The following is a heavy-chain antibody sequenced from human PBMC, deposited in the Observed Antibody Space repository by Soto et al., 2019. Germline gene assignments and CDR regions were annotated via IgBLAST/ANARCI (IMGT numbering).Heavy chain of an antibody. CDR1: GFSLTTGKMG. J-gene: IGHJ6*02. CDR2: IFYDNER. D-gene: IGHD3-9*01. Sequence: QVTLKESGPALVKPTETLTLTCTVSGFSLTTGKMGVSWIRQPPGKALEWLAHIFYDNERSYSTSVQGKLTNSQDNSGSQVVLSMTNVDPVDTATYYCARMKVDSYQFYYAMDVWGQGTTVTVSS. V-gene: IGHV2-26*01. CDR3: ARMKVDSYQFYYAMDV.